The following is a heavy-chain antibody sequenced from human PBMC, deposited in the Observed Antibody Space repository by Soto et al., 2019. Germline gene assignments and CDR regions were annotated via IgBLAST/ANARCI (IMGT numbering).Heavy chain of an antibody. CDR3: AHAYGGTSWPNDAFDV. CDR2: IYWDDDQ. J-gene: IGHJ3*01. CDR1: GFSLSADGVG. V-gene: IGHV2-5*02. Sequence: QITLKESGPTLVKPTQTLTLTCTFSGFSLSADGVGVGWIRQPPGKALEWLALIYWDDDQRYSPSLKTRLTLPKDTSKNQVVLTMTNMDPVDTATYYCAHAYGGTSWPNDAFDVWGQGTVVTVSS. D-gene: IGHD2-2*01.